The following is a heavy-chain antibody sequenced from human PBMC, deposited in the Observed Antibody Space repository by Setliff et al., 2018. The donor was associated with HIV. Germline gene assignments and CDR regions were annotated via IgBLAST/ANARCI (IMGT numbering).Heavy chain of an antibody. CDR2: IYYSGSA. CDR1: GGFISSGDYY. J-gene: IGHJ3*02. Sequence: SETLSLTCTVSGGFISSGDYYWSWIRQSPGKGLEWIGYIYYSGSAYYNPYFESRVTISVDTSKNQFSLKLSSVTAADTAVYYCAREMYYYDSTGYWRPDGFDIWGQGTMVTVSS. V-gene: IGHV4-30-4*08. CDR3: AREMYYYDSTGYWRPDGFDI. D-gene: IGHD3-22*01.